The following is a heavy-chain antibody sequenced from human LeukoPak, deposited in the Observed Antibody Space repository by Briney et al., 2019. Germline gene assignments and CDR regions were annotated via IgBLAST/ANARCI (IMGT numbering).Heavy chain of an antibody. CDR3: ARGPVTTSLNYYYYYMDV. D-gene: IGHD4-11*01. J-gene: IGHJ6*03. CDR2: MNPNSGNT. CDR1: GYTFTSYD. V-gene: IGHV1-8*03. Sequence: ASVKVSCKASGYTFTSYDINWVRQATGQGLEWMGWMNPNSGNTGYAQKFQGRVTITRNTSISTAYMELSSLRSEDTAVYYRARGPVTTSLNYYYYYMDVWGKGTTVTVSS.